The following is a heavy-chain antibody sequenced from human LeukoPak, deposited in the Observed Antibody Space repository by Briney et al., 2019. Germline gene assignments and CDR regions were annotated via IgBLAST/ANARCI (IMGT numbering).Heavy chain of an antibody. Sequence: GASVKVTCKASGGTFSSYAISWVRQAPGQGLEWMGRIIPTFGTANYAQKFQGRVTITTDESTSTAYMELSSLRSEDTAVYYCARDDSSGYYTPLSSWGQGTLVTVSS. J-gene: IGHJ5*02. CDR3: ARDDSSGYYTPLSS. D-gene: IGHD3-22*01. CDR2: IIPTFGTA. V-gene: IGHV1-69*05. CDR1: GGTFSSYA.